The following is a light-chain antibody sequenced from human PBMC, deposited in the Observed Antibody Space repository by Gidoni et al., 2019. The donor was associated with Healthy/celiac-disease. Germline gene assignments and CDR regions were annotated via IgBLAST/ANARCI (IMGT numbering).Light chain of an antibody. CDR3: MQALQTPTT. CDR1: QSLLHSNGYNY. CDR2: LGS. J-gene: IGKJ3*01. V-gene: IGKV2-28*01. Sequence: DVVMTLSLLSLPVTPGEPASISCRASQSLLHSNGYNYLDWYLQNPGQSPQLLIYLGSNRASGVPDRFSGSGSGTDFTLKISRVEAEDVGVYYCMQALQTPTTFGPXTKVDIK.